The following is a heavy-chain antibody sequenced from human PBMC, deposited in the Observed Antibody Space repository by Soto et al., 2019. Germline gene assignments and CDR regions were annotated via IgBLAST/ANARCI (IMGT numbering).Heavy chain of an antibody. CDR2: IYHSGST. J-gene: IGHJ4*02. Sequence: ETLSLTCAVSGGSISSSNWWSWVRQPPGKGLEWIGEIYHSGSTNYNPSLKSRVTISVDKSKNQFSLKLSSVTAADTAVYYCARGYSSSWYSFDYWGQGTLVTVSS. CDR3: ARGYSSSWYSFDY. V-gene: IGHV4-4*02. D-gene: IGHD6-13*01. CDR1: GGSISSSNW.